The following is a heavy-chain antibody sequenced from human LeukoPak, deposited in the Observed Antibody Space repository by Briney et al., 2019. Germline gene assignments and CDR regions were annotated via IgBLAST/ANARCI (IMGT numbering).Heavy chain of an antibody. J-gene: IGHJ2*01. Sequence: GGSLRLSCAASGFTFSSYSMNWVRQAPGKGLEWVSSISSSSSYIYYADSVKGRFTISRDNAKNSLYLQMNSLRAEDTAVYYCARVPPYYHDSSGSWYFDLWGRGTLVTVSS. CDR2: ISSSSSYI. CDR1: GFTFSSYS. CDR3: ARVPPYYHDSSGSWYFDL. V-gene: IGHV3-21*01. D-gene: IGHD3-22*01.